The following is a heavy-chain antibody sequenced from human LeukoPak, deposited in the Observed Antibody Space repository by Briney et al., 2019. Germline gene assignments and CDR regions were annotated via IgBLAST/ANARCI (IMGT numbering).Heavy chain of an antibody. CDR3: ARWSGYYTPLDY. CDR2: IYYSGST. CDR1: GGSISSYY. D-gene: IGHD3-3*01. J-gene: IGHJ4*02. V-gene: IGHV4-59*01. Sequence: SETLSLTCTVSGGSISSYYWSWIRQPPGKGLEWIGYIYYSGSTNYNPSLKSRVTISVDTSKNQFSLKLSPVTAADTAVYYCARWSGYYTPLDYWGQGTLVTVSS.